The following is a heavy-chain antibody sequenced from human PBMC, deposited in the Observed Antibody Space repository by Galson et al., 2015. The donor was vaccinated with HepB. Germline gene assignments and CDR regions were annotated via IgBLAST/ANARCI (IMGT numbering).Heavy chain of an antibody. Sequence: SLRLSCAASGFTFSRYWMSWVGQAPGKGLEWVANIKHDGSEKSYVDSVKGRFTISRDNAKNSLYLQVNSLRAEDTAVYYCARYSSGNYGDYWGQGTLVTVSS. CDR3: ARYSSGNYGDY. V-gene: IGHV3-7*01. CDR2: IKHDGSEK. D-gene: IGHD1-26*01. CDR1: GFTFSRYW. J-gene: IGHJ4*02.